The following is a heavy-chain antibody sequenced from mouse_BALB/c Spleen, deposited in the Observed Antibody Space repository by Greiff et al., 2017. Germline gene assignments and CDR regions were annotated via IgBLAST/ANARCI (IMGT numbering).Heavy chain of an antibody. D-gene: IGHD1-1*01. Sequence: EVNVVESGAELVRSGASVKLSCTASGFNIKDYYMHWVKQRPEQGLEWIGWIDPENGDTEYAPKFQGKATMTADTSSNTAYLQLSSLTSEDTAVYYCNACGNYYVSSSVAYWGQGTLVTVSA. CDR1: GFNIKDYY. CDR2: IDPENGDT. V-gene: IGHV14-4*02. J-gene: IGHJ3*01. CDR3: NACGNYYVSSSVAY.